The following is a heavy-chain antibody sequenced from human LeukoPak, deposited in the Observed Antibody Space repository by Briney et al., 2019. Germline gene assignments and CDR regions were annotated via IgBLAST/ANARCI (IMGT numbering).Heavy chain of an antibody. CDR1: GFTFSSYA. J-gene: IGHJ4*02. D-gene: IGHD6-19*01. CDR3: ARTFRAYSSGFDY. V-gene: IGHV3-30-3*01. CDR2: ISYDGSNK. Sequence: PGGSLRLSCAASGFTFSSYAMHWVRQAPGKGLEWVAVISYDGSNKYYADSVKGRFTISRDNSKNTLYLQMNSLRAEDTAVYYCARTFRAYSSGFDYWGQGTLVTVSS.